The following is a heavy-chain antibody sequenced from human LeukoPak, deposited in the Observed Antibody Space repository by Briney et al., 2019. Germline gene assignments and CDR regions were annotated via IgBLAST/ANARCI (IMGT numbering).Heavy chain of an antibody. CDR2: IYPGDSDT. D-gene: IGHD5-24*01. J-gene: IGHJ4*02. CDR1: GYSFTSFW. Sequence: GESLKISCKGSGYSFTSFWIAWVRQMPGKGLEWMGIIYPGDSDTRYSPSFQGQVTISVDKSISTAYLQWGSLKASDTAMYYCAREGSRDGYNFWVYWGQGTLVTVSS. V-gene: IGHV5-51*01. CDR3: AREGSRDGYNFWVY.